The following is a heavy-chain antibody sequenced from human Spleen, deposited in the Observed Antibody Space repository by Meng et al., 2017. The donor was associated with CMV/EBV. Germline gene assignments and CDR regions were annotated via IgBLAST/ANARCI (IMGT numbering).Heavy chain of an antibody. CDR3: AKDVVGRGFLYQYAMDV. CDR1: GFTFRNYG. CDR2: IRYDGSIE. D-gene: IGHD5-24*01. V-gene: IGHV3-30*02. Sequence: GGSLRLSCAASGFTFRNYGMHWVRQAPGKGLEWVAFIRYDGSIEFYVDSVKGRFTISRDNSKNTLYLQMKSLRGEDTAMYYCAKDVVGRGFLYQYAMDVWGQGTTVTVSS. J-gene: IGHJ6*02.